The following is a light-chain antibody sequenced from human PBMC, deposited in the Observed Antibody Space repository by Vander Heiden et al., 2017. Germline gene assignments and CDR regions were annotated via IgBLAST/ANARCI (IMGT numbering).Light chain of an antibody. Sequence: QSVLTQSPSASGTPGQRVTISCSGSSSNIGTNTVNWYQHLPGTAPKLLIYNNNQRPSGVADRFSGSKPGTSASLAISGLQSEDEAEYYCSSWDDSLNGVVFGGGTKLTVL. CDR1: SSNIGTNT. J-gene: IGLJ3*02. CDR3: SSWDDSLNGVV. V-gene: IGLV1-44*01. CDR2: NNN.